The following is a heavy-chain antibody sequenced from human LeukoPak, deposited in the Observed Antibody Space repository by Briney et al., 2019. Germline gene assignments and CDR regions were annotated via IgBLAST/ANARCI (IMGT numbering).Heavy chain of an antibody. CDR3: TTYSSSWYFFDD. CDR2: IKSKADGGTT. CDR1: GFTFSDAW. V-gene: IGHV3-15*01. D-gene: IGHD6-13*01. Sequence: GGSLRLSCAASGFTFSDAWMSWVRQAPGKGLEWVGRIKSKADGGTTEYAAPVKGRFTISRDDSKNTLYLQINGLKTDDTAVYYCTTYSSSWYFFDDWGQGTLVTVTS. J-gene: IGHJ4*02.